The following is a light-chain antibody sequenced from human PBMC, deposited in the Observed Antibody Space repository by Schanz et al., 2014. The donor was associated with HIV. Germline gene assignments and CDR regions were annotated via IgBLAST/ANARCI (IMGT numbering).Light chain of an antibody. Sequence: EIVMTQSPATLSVSPGERATLSCRASQYVSSNLPWYQQNPGQAPRLLIYGASTRASGIPARFSGSGSGTDFTLTSSRLEPEDFAVYYCQQYGSSSPWTFGQGTKVEIK. V-gene: IGKV3-15*01. J-gene: IGKJ1*01. CDR3: QQYGSSSPWT. CDR1: QYVSSN. CDR2: GAS.